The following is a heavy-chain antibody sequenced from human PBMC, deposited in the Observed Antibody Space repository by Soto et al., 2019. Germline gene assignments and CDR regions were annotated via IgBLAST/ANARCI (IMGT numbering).Heavy chain of an antibody. CDR1: GFTFSNYA. V-gene: IGHV3-23*01. D-gene: IGHD1-26*01. CDR3: AKYYVIGGIYSFDS. J-gene: IGHJ4*02. CDR2: IAISGSAT. Sequence: PGGSLRLSCAASGFTFSNYAMAWVRQAPGRGLEWVSSIAISGSATYYANSVKGRFTISRDNSRNMLYLQMNSLRAEDTAIYYCAKYYVIGGIYSFDSWGQGTLVTVSS.